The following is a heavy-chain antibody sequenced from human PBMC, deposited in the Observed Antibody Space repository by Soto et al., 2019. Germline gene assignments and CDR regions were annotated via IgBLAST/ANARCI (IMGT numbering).Heavy chain of an antibody. CDR2: IKSKTDGGTT. D-gene: IGHD2-2*01. J-gene: IGHJ6*02. Sequence: GGSLRLSCAASGFTFSNAWMNWVRQAPGKGLEWVGRIKSKTDGGTTDYAAPAKGRFTISRDDSKNTLYLQMNSLKTEDTAVYYCTTVHCSSTSCRDYYYYYGMDVWGQGTTVTVSS. V-gene: IGHV3-15*07. CDR1: GFTFSNAW. CDR3: TTVHCSSTSCRDYYYYYGMDV.